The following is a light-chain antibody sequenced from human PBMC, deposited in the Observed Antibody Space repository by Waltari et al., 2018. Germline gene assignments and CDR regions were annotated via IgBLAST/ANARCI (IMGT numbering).Light chain of an antibody. CDR2: LGS. CDR3: MQALQTPPWT. J-gene: IGKJ1*01. CDR1: QSLLHSNGYNY. V-gene: IGKV2-28*01. Sequence: DIVMTQSPLSLPVTPGAPASISCRSSQSLLHSNGYNYLDWYLQKPGQSPQLLIYLGSNRASGVPDRFSGSGSGTDFTLKFSRVEAEDVGVYYCMQALQTPPWTFGQGTKVEIK.